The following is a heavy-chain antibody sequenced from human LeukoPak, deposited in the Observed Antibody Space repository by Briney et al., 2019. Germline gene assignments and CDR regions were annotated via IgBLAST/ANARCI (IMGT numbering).Heavy chain of an antibody. D-gene: IGHD4-23*01. CDR3: ARRAVAFDY. J-gene: IGHJ4*02. Sequence: GGSLRLSCAASGFXFSSYAMHWVRQAPGKGLDWVSVISYDGSTKYYADSVKGRFTISRDNSKNTLFLQVNSLRSEDTGVYYCARRAVAFDYWGQGTMVTVSS. CDR1: GFXFSSYA. V-gene: IGHV3-30-3*01. CDR2: ISYDGSTK.